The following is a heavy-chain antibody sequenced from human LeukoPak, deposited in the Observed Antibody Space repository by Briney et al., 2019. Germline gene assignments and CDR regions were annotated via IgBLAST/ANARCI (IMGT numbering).Heavy chain of an antibody. V-gene: IGHV3-30-3*01. CDR3: AKADLPITMVRGVITAFDI. Sequence: PGGSLRLSCAASGFTFSSYAMHWVRQAPGKGLEWVAVISYDGSNKYYADSVKGRFTISIDNSKNTLYLQMNSLRAEDTAVYYCAKADLPITMVRGVITAFDIWGQGTMVTVSS. CDR1: GFTFSSYA. CDR2: ISYDGSNK. D-gene: IGHD3-10*01. J-gene: IGHJ3*02.